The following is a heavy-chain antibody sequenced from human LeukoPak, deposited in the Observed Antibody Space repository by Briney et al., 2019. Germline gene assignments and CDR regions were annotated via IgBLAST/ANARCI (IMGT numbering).Heavy chain of an antibody. CDR2: IYSGGST. J-gene: IGHJ5*02. CDR3: ARVGTSSGWYHNWFDP. Sequence: GGSLRLSCAASGFTVSSNYMSWVRQAPGKGLEWVSVIYSGGSTYYADPVKGRFTISRDNSKNTLYLQMNSLRAEDTAVYYCARVGTSSGWYHNWFDPWGQGTLVTVSS. V-gene: IGHV3-66*01. CDR1: GFTVSSNY. D-gene: IGHD6-19*01.